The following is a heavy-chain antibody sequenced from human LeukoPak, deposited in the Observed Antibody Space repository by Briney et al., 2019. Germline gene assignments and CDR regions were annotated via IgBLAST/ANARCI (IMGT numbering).Heavy chain of an antibody. CDR2: IYSDSSRT. CDR3: TKDAGYASDY. CDR1: GFSFSTTW. Sequence: GGSLRLSCAASGFSFSTTWMHWVRQAPGKGLEWVALIYSDSSRTAYADSVKGRFTISRDNAKNTVYLQMSSLRVEDTAVYFCTKDAGYASDYWGQGILVPVSS. D-gene: IGHD2-15*01. V-gene: IGHV3-74*01. J-gene: IGHJ4*02.